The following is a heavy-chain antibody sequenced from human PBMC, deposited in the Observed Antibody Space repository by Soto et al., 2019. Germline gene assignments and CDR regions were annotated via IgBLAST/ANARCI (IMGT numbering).Heavy chain of an antibody. CDR3: AIPGYRTGWYS. CDR1: GYTFTRYD. Sequence: ASVKVSCKASGYTFTRYDINGVRQATGQGLEWMGWMNPNSGNTGYAQKFQGRVTMTRNTSISTAYMELSSLRSEDTAVYYCAIPGYRTGWYSWRQGTLVPVSP. J-gene: IGHJ4*02. V-gene: IGHV1-8*01. D-gene: IGHD6-13*01. CDR2: MNPNSGNT.